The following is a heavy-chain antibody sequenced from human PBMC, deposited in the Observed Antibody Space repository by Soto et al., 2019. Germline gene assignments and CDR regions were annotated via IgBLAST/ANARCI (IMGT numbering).Heavy chain of an antibody. CDR2: ISYDGSNK. J-gene: IGHJ4*02. CDR1: GFTFSSYG. Sequence: QVQLVESGGGVVQPGRSLRLSCAASGFTFSSYGMHWVRQAPGKGLEWVAVISYDGSNKYYADSVKGRFTISRDNSKNTLYLQMNRLRVEDXAVYYXXKEXYSGXXXXXXXGGFAYRGQETLVNVSS. D-gene: IGHD1-26*01. V-gene: IGHV3-30*18. CDR3: XKEXYSGXXXXXXXGGFAY.